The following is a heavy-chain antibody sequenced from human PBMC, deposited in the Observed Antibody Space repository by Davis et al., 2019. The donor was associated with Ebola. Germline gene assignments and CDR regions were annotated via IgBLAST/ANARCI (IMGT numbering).Heavy chain of an antibody. CDR3: ARHRGRAYLSY. Sequence: SETLSLTCTVSGGSISSYYWSWIRQPPGKGLEWIGYIYYSGSTNYNPSLKSRVTISVDTSKNQFSLKLSSVTAADTAVYYCARHRGRAYLSYWGQGTLVTVSS. D-gene: IGHD1-14*01. CDR2: IYYSGST. V-gene: IGHV4-59*01. J-gene: IGHJ4*02. CDR1: GGSISSYY.